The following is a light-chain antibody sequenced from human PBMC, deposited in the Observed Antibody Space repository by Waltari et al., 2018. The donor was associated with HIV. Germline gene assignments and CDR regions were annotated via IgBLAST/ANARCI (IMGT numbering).Light chain of an antibody. CDR3: LTYVSKTSTWQ. CDR1: DIDIGNYNL. CDR2: DAS. V-gene: IGLV2-23*01. Sequence: QSALTQPASVSGNPGQSVTITCTGTDIDIGNYNLVSWFQQHPGKAPKLLIYDASKRPSGVSSRFSGSKSGYFASLTISGLLTEDESSYYCLTYVSKTSTWQFGGGTYLTV. J-gene: IGLJ3*02.